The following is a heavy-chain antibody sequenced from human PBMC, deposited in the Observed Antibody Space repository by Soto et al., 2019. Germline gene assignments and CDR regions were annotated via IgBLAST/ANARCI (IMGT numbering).Heavy chain of an antibody. CDR1: GGSISSGGYS. CDR2: MYHSGST. J-gene: IGHJ4*02. CDR3: AIVPDY. D-gene: IGHD2-2*01. Sequence: QLQLQESGSGLVKPSQTLSLTCAVSGGSISSGGYSWSWIRQPPGKGLEWIGYMYHSGSTYYNPSLKSRVTTPISRSKIQFSLKLRSMTAAYTAVYYCAIVPDYWGQGILVTVSS. V-gene: IGHV4-30-2*01.